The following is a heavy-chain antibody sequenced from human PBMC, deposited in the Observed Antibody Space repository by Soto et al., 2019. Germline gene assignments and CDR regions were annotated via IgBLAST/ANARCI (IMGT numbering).Heavy chain of an antibody. Sequence: ASVKVSCKASGYTFTSYDINWVRQATGQGLEWMGWMNPNSGNTGYAQKFQGRVTMTRNTSISTANMELSSLRSEDTAVYYCAAGGVVIPDPDYYYYMDVWGKGTTVTVSS. CDR1: GYTFTSYD. V-gene: IGHV1-8*01. D-gene: IGHD3-3*01. CDR3: AAGGVVIPDPDYYYYMDV. J-gene: IGHJ6*03. CDR2: MNPNSGNT.